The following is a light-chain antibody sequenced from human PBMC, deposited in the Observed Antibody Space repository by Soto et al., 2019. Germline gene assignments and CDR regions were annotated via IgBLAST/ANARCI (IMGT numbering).Light chain of an antibody. CDR1: SSDVGGYEY. CDR3: CSYTSSSTYV. Sequence: QSVLTQPASVSGSPGQSITISCTGTSSDVGGYEYVSWYQQHPGKAPKVMIHEVSNRPSGVSNRFSASKSGNTASLTISELQAEDEADYYCCSYTSSSTYVFGTGTKGTVL. V-gene: IGLV2-14*01. J-gene: IGLJ1*01. CDR2: EVS.